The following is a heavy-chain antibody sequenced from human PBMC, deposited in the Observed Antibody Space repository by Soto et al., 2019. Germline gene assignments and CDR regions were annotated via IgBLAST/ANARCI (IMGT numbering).Heavy chain of an antibody. Sequence: SETLSLTCTVSGGSISSSSYYWGWIRQPPGKGLEWIGSIYYSGSTYYNPSLKSRVTISVDTSKNQFSLKLSSVTAADTAVYYCARHVSGYSGYGTYYYYYGMDVWGQGTTVTVSS. CDR1: GGSISSSSYY. D-gene: IGHD5-12*01. V-gene: IGHV4-39*01. CDR3: ARHVSGYSGYGTYYYYYGMDV. CDR2: IYYSGST. J-gene: IGHJ6*02.